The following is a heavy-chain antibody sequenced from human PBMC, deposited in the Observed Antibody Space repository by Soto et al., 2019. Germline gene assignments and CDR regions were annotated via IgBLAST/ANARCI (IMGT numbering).Heavy chain of an antibody. V-gene: IGHV4-59*01. CDR1: GGSISSYH. Sequence: SETLSLTCTVSGGSISSYHWSWIRQSPGKGLEWIGYVFYTGSTKYNPALKRRVTISVDTSKKQFSLKLSSVSAADTGLYYCARSYSGTFYGYDTWGQGILVTVSS. CDR3: ARSYSGTFYGYDT. J-gene: IGHJ5*02. D-gene: IGHD1-26*01. CDR2: VFYTGST.